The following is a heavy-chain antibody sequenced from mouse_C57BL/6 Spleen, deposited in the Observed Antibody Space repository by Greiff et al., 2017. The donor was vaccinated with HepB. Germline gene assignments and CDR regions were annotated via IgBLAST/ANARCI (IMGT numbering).Heavy chain of an antibody. Sequence: QLQQSGTELVKPGASVKLSCKASGYTFTSYWMHWVKQRPGQGLEWIGNINPSNGGTNYNEKFKSKATLTVDKSSSTAYMQLSSLTSEDSAVYYCARSPYYYGSSYGYWGQGTTLTVSS. V-gene: IGHV1-53*01. J-gene: IGHJ2*01. CDR2: INPSNGGT. CDR1: GYTFTSYW. CDR3: ARSPYYYGSSYGY. D-gene: IGHD1-1*01.